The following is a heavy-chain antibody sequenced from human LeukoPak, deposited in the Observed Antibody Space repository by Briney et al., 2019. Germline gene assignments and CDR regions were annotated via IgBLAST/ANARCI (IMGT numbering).Heavy chain of an antibody. V-gene: IGHV3-23*01. D-gene: IGHD3-9*01. J-gene: IGHJ5*02. CDR3: ARRTPFSSYFDHNLIVAHWFDP. CDR2: VSPDGDYI. Sequence: GGSLRLSCEVSGFTFSNFAMAWVRQAPGSGLEWVSSVSPDGDYIYYVDSVKGRFTVSRDNSKNTFYLHLNSLRAEDTAVYYCARRTPFSSYFDHNLIVAHWFDPWGQGILVTVSS. CDR1: GFTFSNFA.